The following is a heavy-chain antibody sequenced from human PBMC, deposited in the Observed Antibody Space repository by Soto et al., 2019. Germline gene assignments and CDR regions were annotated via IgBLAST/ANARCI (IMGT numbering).Heavy chain of an antibody. Sequence: QVHLLQSGAEMKKPGSSVKVSCTAFGGTFTSYTFNWVRQAPGQRLEWMGRIIPILGMSSSAYNFQGRLTMIADKSTNTSYMVLSSLTSDDTAIYYCARSYGSGSRPFDYWGQGTLVTVSS. J-gene: IGHJ4*02. CDR2: IIPILGMS. CDR1: GGTFTSYT. D-gene: IGHD3-10*01. V-gene: IGHV1-69*02. CDR3: ARSYGSGSRPFDY.